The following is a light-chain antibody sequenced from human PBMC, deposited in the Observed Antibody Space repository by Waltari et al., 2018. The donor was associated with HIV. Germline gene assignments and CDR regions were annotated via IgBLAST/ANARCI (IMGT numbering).Light chain of an antibody. Sequence: DIQMTPSPSSLSASVVDEIPISCRASQNIFSYLNWYQQRPGKAPKLPMYAASNLQGGVPSRFSGSGSETGFNLTVSSLQAEDFATYYCQQSYRIPYSFGQGTKLEI. CDR2: AAS. CDR1: QNIFSY. V-gene: IGKV1-39*01. CDR3: QQSYRIPYS. J-gene: IGKJ2*01.